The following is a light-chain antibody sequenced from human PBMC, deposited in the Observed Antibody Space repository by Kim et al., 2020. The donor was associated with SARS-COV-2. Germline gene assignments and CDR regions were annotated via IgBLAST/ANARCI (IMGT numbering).Light chain of an antibody. J-gene: IGKJ1*01. CDR2: GAS. V-gene: IGKV3-15*01. CDR1: QSVSSN. CDR3: QHSNNWPPGRT. Sequence: PGERATLSCRASQSVSSNLAWYQQKPGQAPRLLSYGASTRATGIPARFSGSGSGTEFTLTISSLQSEDFAVYYCQHSNNWPPGRTFGQGTKVEIK.